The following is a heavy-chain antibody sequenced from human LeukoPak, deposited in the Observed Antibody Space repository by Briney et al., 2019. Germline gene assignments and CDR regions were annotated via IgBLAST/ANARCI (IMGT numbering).Heavy chain of an antibody. CDR1: GGTFSSYA. V-gene: IGHV1-69*05. Sequence: GASVKVSCKASGGTFSSYAISWVRQAPGQGLEWMGGIIPIFGTANYAQKFQGRVTITTDESTSTAYMELSSLRSEDTAVYYCARWGGYCSGANCHGYWPFDFWGQGTLVTVSS. CDR3: ARWGGYCSGANCHGYWPFDF. CDR2: IIPIFGTA. J-gene: IGHJ4*02. D-gene: IGHD2-2*01.